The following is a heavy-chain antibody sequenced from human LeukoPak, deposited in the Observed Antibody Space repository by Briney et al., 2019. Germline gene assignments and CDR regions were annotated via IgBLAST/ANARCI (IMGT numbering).Heavy chain of an antibody. J-gene: IGHJ4*02. CDR3: AREAAGFGY. D-gene: IGHD6-13*01. V-gene: IGHV6-1*01. Sequence: KTSQTLSLTCAISGDSVSSNSAAWNWIRQTPSGGLEWLGRTYYRSKWYYDYAVSVKSRITINPDTSKNQFSLQLNSVIPEDTAMYYCAREAAGFGYWGQGTLVTVSS. CDR2: TYYRSKWYY. CDR1: GDSVSSNSAA.